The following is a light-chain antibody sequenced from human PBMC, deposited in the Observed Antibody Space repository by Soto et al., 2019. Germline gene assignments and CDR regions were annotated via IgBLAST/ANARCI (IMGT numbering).Light chain of an antibody. J-gene: IGLJ1*01. V-gene: IGLV2-18*01. CDR3: SLYTSSSTYV. CDR2: DVS. CDR1: SSDVGSYNR. Sequence: QSVLTQPASVSGSPGQSITVSCTGTSSDVGSYNRISWYQQPPGTAPKLIIFDVSNRPSGVPDRFSGSKSGNTASLTISGLQAEDEADYYCSLYTSSSTYVFGTGTKLTVL.